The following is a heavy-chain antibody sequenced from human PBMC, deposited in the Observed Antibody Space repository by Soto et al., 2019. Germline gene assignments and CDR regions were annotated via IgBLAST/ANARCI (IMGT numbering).Heavy chain of an antibody. CDR3: ARHFHGSGSYYSGNYYYYYMDV. Sequence: PSETLSLTCTVSGGSISSSSYYWGWIRQPPGKGLEWIGSIYYSGSTYYNPSLKSRVTISVDTSKNQFSLKLSSVTAADTAVYYCARHFHGSGSYYSGNYYYYYMDVWGKGTTVTVSS. CDR1: GGSISSSSYY. J-gene: IGHJ6*03. CDR2: IYYSGST. D-gene: IGHD3-10*01. V-gene: IGHV4-39*01.